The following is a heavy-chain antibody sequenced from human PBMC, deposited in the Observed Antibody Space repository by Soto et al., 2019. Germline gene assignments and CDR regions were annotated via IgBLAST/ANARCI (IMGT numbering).Heavy chain of an antibody. J-gene: IGHJ4*02. D-gene: IGHD5-18*01. CDR2: IYYSGST. CDR1: GGSISSSSYY. CDR3: ARASGYSHGHFDY. V-gene: IGHV4-39*07. Sequence: SETLSLTCTVSGGSISSSSYYWGWIRQPPGKGLEWIGSIYYSGSTYYNPSLKSRVTISVDTSKNQFSLKLSSVTAADTAVFYCARASGYSHGHFDYWGQGTLVTVSS.